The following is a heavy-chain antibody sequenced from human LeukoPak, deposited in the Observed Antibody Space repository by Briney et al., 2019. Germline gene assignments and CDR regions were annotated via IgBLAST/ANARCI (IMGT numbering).Heavy chain of an antibody. CDR2: IYPADSDT. D-gene: IGHD3-22*01. Sequence: GESLKISCESSGYSFTNFWIGWVRQMPGKGLEWMGIIYPADSDTRYSPSFQGQVTISADKSINTAYLQWSSLKASDTAVYYCARQAYYHDSGGYHXXXDYWGQGTLVTVSS. CDR3: ARQAYYHDSGGYHXXXDY. V-gene: IGHV5-51*01. CDR1: GYSFTNFW. J-gene: IGHJ4*02.